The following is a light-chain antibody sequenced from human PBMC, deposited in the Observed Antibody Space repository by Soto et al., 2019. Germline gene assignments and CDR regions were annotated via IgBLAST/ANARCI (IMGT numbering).Light chain of an antibody. CDR1: QNIQRW. J-gene: IGKJ1*01. Sequence: DTQMTHSPSTVSASVVDRITITCRASQNIQRWLAWYQQKPGKAPKLLIYKASSLERGVPSRFSAGGSGVEFTLNISSVQPEDFATYHCIQYHSDWKFGQGTKVDIK. V-gene: IGKV1-5*03. CDR3: IQYHSDWK. CDR2: KAS.